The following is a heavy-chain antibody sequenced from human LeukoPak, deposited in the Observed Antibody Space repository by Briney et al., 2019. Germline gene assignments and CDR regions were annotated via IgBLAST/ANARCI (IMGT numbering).Heavy chain of an antibody. D-gene: IGHD3-22*01. CDR2: ISAYNGNT. Sequence: GASVKVSCKASGYTFTSYGISWVRQAPGQGLEWMGWISAYNGNTNYAQKLQGRVTMTTDTYTSTAYMELRSLRSDDTAVYYCARDQGTYYDSSGYYYPFDYWGQGTLATVSS. V-gene: IGHV1-18*01. J-gene: IGHJ4*02. CDR3: ARDQGTYYDSSGYYYPFDY. CDR1: GYTFTSYG.